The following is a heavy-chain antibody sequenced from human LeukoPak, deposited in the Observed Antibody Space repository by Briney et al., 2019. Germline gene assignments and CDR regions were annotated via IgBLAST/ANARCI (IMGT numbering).Heavy chain of an antibody. Sequence: SQTLSLTCTVSGGSISSGGYYWSWIRQHPGKGLEWIGYIYYSGSTYYNPSLKSRVTISVDTSKNQFSLKLTSVTAADTAVYYCARLNDPQISFNWFDHWGQGALVTVSS. CDR1: GGSISSGGYY. CDR2: IYYSGST. D-gene: IGHD3-16*02. V-gene: IGHV4-31*03. CDR3: ARLNDPQISFNWFDH. J-gene: IGHJ5*02.